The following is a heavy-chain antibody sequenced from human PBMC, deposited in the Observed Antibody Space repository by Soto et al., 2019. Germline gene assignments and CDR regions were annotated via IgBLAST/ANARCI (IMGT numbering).Heavy chain of an antibody. D-gene: IGHD6-19*01. CDR2: INPNSSGT. CDR1: GYTFTGYY. J-gene: IGHJ6*02. CDR3: ARDSGWYDYYYYCGMDV. Sequence: QVQLVQSGAEVKKPGASVKVSCKASGYTFTGYYMHWVRQAPGQGLEWMGWINPNSSGTNYAQRFQGWVTMTRDTYISTAYMDLSRLISDDTAVYYCARDSGWYDYYYYCGMDVWGQGTTVTVSS. V-gene: IGHV1-2*04.